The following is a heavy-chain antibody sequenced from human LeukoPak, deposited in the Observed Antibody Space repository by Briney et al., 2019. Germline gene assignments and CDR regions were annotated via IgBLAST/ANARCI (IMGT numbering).Heavy chain of an antibody. D-gene: IGHD3-3*01. J-gene: IGHJ4*02. CDR2: IKQDGSEK. CDR3: ARVTRDFWSGYLDY. CDR1: GFTFSSYW. Sequence: SGGSLRLSCAASGFTFSSYWMSWVRQAPGKGLEWVANIKQDGSEKYYVDSVKGRFTISRDNAKNSLYLQMNSLRAEDTAVYYCARVTRDFWSGYLDYWGQGTLVTVSS. V-gene: IGHV3-7*01.